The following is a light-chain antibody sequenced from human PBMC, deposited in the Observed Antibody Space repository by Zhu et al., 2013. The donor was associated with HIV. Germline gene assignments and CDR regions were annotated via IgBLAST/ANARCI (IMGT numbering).Light chain of an antibody. CDR3: QQYKKWPPIT. CDR2: ASS. J-gene: IGKJ5*01. V-gene: IGKV3-15*01. CDR1: QTVSSNF. Sequence: DIVLTQSPGTLSLSPGERATLSCRASQTVSSNFLAWYHQIPGQAPRLLIYASSTRAPGIPAQIQWQWVRDRSSLSPSAACSLKILVIYYCQQYKKWPPITFGQGTTTG.